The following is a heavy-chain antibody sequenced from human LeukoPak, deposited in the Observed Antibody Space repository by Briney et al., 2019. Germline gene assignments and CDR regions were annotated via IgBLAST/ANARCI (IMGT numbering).Heavy chain of an antibody. CDR1: GFTFSSYG. D-gene: IGHD3-22*01. V-gene: IGHV3-48*03. J-gene: IGHJ6*02. CDR2: ISRSGSSI. CDR3: ARDRHYYDSSGYSERGYYYGMDV. Sequence: GGSLRLSCAASGFTFSSYGMNWVRQAPGKGLEWVSYISRSGSSIYYADSVKGRFTISRDNAKNSLYLQMNSLRAEDTAVYYCARDRHYYDSSGYSERGYYYGMDVWGQGTTVTVSS.